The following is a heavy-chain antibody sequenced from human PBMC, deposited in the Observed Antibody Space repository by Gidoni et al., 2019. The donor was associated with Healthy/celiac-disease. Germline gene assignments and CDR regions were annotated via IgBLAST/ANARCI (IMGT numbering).Heavy chain of an antibody. Sequence: QVQLVQSGAEVKKPGASVKVSCKASGYTFTSYGISWVRQAPGQGLEWMGWISAYNGNTNYAQKLQGRVTMTTDTSTSTAYMELRSLRSDDTAVYYCARVMDELYDSSGYYTGAVDYWGQGTLVTVSS. D-gene: IGHD3-22*01. V-gene: IGHV1-18*01. J-gene: IGHJ4*02. CDR3: ARVMDELYDSSGYYTGAVDY. CDR2: ISAYNGNT. CDR1: GYTFTSYG.